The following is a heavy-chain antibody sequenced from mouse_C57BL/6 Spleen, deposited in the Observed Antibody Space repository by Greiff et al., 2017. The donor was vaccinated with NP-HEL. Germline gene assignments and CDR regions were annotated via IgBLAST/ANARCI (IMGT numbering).Heavy chain of an antibody. D-gene: IGHD1-1*01. V-gene: IGHV1-69*01. CDR1: GYTFTSYW. CDR2: IDPSDSYT. Sequence: VQLQQPGAELVMPGASVKLSCKASGYTFTSYWMHWVKQRPGQGLEWIGEIDPSDSYTNSNQKFKGKSTLTVDKSSSTAYMQLSSLTSEDSAVYYCARSSHYYGSGLGYFDVWGTGTTVTVSS. J-gene: IGHJ1*03. CDR3: ARSSHYYGSGLGYFDV.